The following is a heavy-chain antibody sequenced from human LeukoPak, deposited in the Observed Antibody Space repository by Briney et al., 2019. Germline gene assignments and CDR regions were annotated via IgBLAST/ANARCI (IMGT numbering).Heavy chain of an antibody. J-gene: IGHJ5*02. CDR2: INSDGSST. CDR1: GFTFSRYW. D-gene: IGHD1-26*01. Sequence: LPGGSLRLSCAASGFTFSRYWMHWVRQAPGKGLVWVSRINSDGSSTSYADSVKGRFTISRDNARNTLYLQMNSLRTEDTAVYYCARPRIEGATHWFDPWGQGTLVTVSS. CDR3: ARPRIEGATHWFDP. V-gene: IGHV3-74*01.